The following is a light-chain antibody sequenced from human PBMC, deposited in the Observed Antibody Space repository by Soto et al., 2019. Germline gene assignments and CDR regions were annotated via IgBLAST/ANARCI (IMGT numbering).Light chain of an antibody. J-gene: IGKJ4*01. CDR2: EAS. V-gene: IGKV1-39*01. Sequence: DIQMTQSPSSLSASVGDRVTITCRASQSISNYLNWYQQRPGKAPRLLIYEASSLQGGIPSRFSGSGSGTDFTLTISSLQPEDFATYYCQQSYSTPLTFGGGTKVDIK. CDR1: QSISNY. CDR3: QQSYSTPLT.